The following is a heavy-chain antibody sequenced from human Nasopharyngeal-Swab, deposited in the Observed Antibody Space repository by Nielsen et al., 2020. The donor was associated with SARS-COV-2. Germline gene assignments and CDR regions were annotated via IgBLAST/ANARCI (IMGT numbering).Heavy chain of an antibody. D-gene: IGHD3-9*01. J-gene: IGHJ4*02. V-gene: IGHV2-5*01. Sequence: TLSLTCAVSGGSISSGGYSWSWIRQPPGKGLEWLALIYWNDDRRYNPDLRNRLTVTKDTSKNQVFLTMTNVDPVDTATYFCAQDFDWKMHYWGQGTLVTVSS. CDR1: GGSISSGGYS. CDR3: AQDFDWKMHY. CDR2: IYWNDDR.